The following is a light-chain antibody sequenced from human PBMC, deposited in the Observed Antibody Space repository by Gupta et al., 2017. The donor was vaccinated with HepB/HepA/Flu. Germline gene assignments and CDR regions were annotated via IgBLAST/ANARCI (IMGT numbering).Light chain of an antibody. Sequence: DIHMAQSPSSLSASVGDRVTITCRASQGFSIHLAWYQQKPGKAPKPLIYATSRLESGVPSRFSGSGSGTEFTLTISSLQPEDFATYYCLQYSTYPWTFGQGTTVEI. CDR1: QGFSIH. J-gene: IGKJ1*01. CDR2: ATS. V-gene: IGKV1-17*01. CDR3: LQYSTYPWT.